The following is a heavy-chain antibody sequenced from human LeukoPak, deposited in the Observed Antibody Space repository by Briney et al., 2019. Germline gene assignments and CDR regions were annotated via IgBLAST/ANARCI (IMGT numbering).Heavy chain of an antibody. D-gene: IGHD5-12*01. J-gene: IGHJ4*02. CDR2: IGGIGGGT. CDR3: VGSSVATFDYFEF. Sequence: GGSLRLSCAASGFTTFSRYAMSWVRQAPGKGLEWVSSIGGIGGGTYYGDSARGRFTISRDISTKMSYLQMDSLRAEDTAIYYCVGSSVATFDYFEFWGQGTLVTVSS. CDR1: GFTTFSRYA. V-gene: IGHV3-23*01.